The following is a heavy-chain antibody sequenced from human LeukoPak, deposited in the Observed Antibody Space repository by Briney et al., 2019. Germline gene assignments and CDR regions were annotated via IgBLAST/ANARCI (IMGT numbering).Heavy chain of an antibody. CDR2: IWYDGSNK. CDR3: ARRMQLDYDFWSGYTYYFDY. Sequence: GGSLRLSCAASGFTFSSYGMHWVRQAPGKGLEWVAVIWYDGSNKYYADSVKGRFTISRDNSKNTLYLQMNSLRAEDTAVYYCARRMQLDYDFWSGYTYYFDYWGQGTLVTVSS. CDR1: GFTFSSYG. D-gene: IGHD3-3*01. J-gene: IGHJ4*02. V-gene: IGHV3-33*01.